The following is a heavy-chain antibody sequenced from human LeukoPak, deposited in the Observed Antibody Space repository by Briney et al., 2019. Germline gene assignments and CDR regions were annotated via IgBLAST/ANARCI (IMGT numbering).Heavy chain of an antibody. V-gene: IGHV1-69*13. D-gene: IGHD3-9*01. CDR1: GYTFTGYY. J-gene: IGHJ4*02. Sequence: SVKVSCKASGYTFTGYYMHWVRQAPGQGLEWMGGIIPIFGTANYAQKFQGRVTITADESTSTAYMELSSLRSEDTAVYYCARDSPERSKGYYDILTGYYPFDYWGQGTLVTVSS. CDR3: ARDSPERSKGYYDILTGYYPFDY. CDR2: IIPIFGTA.